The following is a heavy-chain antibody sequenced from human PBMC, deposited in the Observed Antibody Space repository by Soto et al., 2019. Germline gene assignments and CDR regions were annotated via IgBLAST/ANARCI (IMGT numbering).Heavy chain of an antibody. CDR2: INPNSGGT. V-gene: IGHV1-2*02. D-gene: IGHD3-22*01. CDR3: AREEVNMIVVGSGFDP. Sequence: ASVKVSCKASGYTFTGYYMHWVRQAPGQGLEWMGWINPNSGGTNYAQKFQGRVTMTRDTSISTAYMELSRLRSDDTAVYYCAREEVNMIVVGSGFDPWGQGTPVTVSS. J-gene: IGHJ5*02. CDR1: GYTFTGYY.